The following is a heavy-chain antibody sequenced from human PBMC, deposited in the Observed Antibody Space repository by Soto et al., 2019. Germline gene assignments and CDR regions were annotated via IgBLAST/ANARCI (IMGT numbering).Heavy chain of an antibody. CDR3: ASEIRATPNWFDP. D-gene: IGHD5-12*01. CDR1: GGSISSGGYY. CDR2: IYYSGST. V-gene: IGHV4-31*03. Sequence: SETLSLTCTVSGGSISSGGYYWSWIRQHPGKGLEWIGYIYYSGSTYYNPSLKSRVTISVDTSKNQFSLKLSSVTAADTAVYYCASEIRATPNWFDPWGQGTLVTVSS. J-gene: IGHJ5*02.